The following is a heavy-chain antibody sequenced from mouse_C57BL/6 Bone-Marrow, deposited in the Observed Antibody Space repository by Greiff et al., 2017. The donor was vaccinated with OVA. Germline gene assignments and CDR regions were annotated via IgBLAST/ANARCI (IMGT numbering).Heavy chain of an antibody. V-gene: IGHV5-17*01. CDR2: ISSGSSTI. Sequence: EVQVVESGGGLVKPGGSLKLSCAASGFTFSDYGMHWVRQAPEKGLEWVAYISSGSSTIYYADTVKGRFTISRDNAKNTLFLQMTSLRSEDTAMYYCARTFITTPYFDYWGQGTTLTVSS. CDR1: GFTFSDYG. CDR3: ARTFITTPYFDY. D-gene: IGHD1-1*01. J-gene: IGHJ2*01.